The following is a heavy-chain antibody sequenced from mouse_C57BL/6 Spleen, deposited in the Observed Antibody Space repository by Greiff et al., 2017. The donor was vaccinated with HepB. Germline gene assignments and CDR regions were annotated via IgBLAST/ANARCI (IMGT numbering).Heavy chain of an antibody. D-gene: IGHD2-1*01. V-gene: IGHV1-82*01. CDR2: IYPGDGDT. J-gene: IGHJ4*01. CDR1: GYAFSSSW. CDR3: AREAPGGNPYAMDY. Sequence: VKLQESGPELVKPGASVKISCKASGYAFSSSWMNWVKQRPGKGLEWIGRIYPGDGDTNYNGKFKGKATLTADKSSSTAYMQLSSLTSEDSAVYFCAREAPGGNPYAMDYWGQGTSVTVSS.